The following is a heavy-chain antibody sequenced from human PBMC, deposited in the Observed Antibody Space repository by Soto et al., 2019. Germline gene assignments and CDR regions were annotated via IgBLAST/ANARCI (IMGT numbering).Heavy chain of an antibody. CDR2: IYPGDSDT. CDR1: GYSFTNYW. CDR3: ARLTVITGIDF. Sequence: GESLKISCKASGYSFTNYWIGWVRQMPGKGLEWMGIIYPGDSDTRYSPSFQGRVTISADKSINTAYLQWSSLKASDTAIYYCARLTVITGIDFWGKGTLVTVSS. D-gene: IGHD4-4*01. J-gene: IGHJ4*02. V-gene: IGHV5-51*01.